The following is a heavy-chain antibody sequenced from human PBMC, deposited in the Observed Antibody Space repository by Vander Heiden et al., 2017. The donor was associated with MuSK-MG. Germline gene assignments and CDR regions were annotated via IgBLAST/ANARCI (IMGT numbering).Heavy chain of an antibody. CDR1: GYTFTGSY. D-gene: IGHD6-13*01. CDR2: INPNSGGT. Sequence: QVQLVQSGAEVKKPGASVKVSCKASGYTFTGSYMHWVRQAPGQGLECRGRINPNSGGTNYAQKFQGRGTMTRDTSISTAYMELSRLRSEETAVYYCARPAALYTSSWYGYNWFDPWGQGTMVTVYS. CDR3: ARPAALYTSSWYGYNWFDP. V-gene: IGHV1-2*06. J-gene: IGHJ5*02.